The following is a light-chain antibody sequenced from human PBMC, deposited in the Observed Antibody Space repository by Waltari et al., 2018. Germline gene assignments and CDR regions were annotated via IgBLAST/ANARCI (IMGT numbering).Light chain of an antibody. J-gene: IGKJ1*01. CDR1: QNVLYRSNSKNY. Sequence: DIVMTQSPDSLAVSLGARATINCTSSQNVLYRSNSKNYLAWYQEKPGQPPKVLIYWASTREYGVPDRFTGSGSGTDFTLTISSLQAEDVAVYYCQQYYDTPWTFGQGTKVEIK. V-gene: IGKV4-1*01. CDR3: QQYYDTPWT. CDR2: WAS.